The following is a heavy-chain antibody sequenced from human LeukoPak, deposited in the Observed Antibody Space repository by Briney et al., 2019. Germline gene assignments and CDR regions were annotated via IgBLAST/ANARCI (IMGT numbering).Heavy chain of an antibody. Sequence: ASVKASCKASGGTFRRYAISWVRQAPGQGLEWMGWIKPNSGGTNYAQKFQGRVTMTGDTSISTAYMELSRLRSDDTAVYYCAGAGPGYCGGDCYYNWFDPWGQGTLVTVSS. V-gene: IGHV1-2*02. J-gene: IGHJ5*02. CDR1: GGTFRRYA. CDR3: AGAGPGYCGGDCYYNWFDP. CDR2: IKPNSGGT. D-gene: IGHD2-21*02.